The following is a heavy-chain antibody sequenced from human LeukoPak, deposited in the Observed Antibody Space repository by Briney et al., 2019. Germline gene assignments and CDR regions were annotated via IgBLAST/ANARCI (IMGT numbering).Heavy chain of an antibody. V-gene: IGHV4-59*01. D-gene: IGHD3-22*01. CDR3: ARSSSGYYPHTFDY. CDR1: GGSISSYY. CDR2: IYYSGST. J-gene: IGHJ4*02. Sequence: PSETLSLTCTVSGGSISSYYWSWIRQPPGKGLEWIGYIYYSGSTNYNPSLKSRVTISVDTPKNQFSLKLSSVTAADTAVYYCARSSSGYYPHTFDYWGQGTLVTVSS.